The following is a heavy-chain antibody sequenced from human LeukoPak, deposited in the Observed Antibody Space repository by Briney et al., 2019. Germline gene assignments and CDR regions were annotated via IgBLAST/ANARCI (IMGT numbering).Heavy chain of an antibody. CDR3: ARGSTMIGTFGGNWFDP. CDR2: INPSGGST. Sequence: GASVKVPCKASGYTFTSYYMHWVRQAPGQGLEWMGIINPSGGSTSYAQKFQGRVTMTRDTSTSTVYMELSSLRSEDTAVYYCARGSTMIGTFGGNWFDPWGQGTLVTVSS. D-gene: IGHD3-22*01. CDR1: GYTFTSYY. V-gene: IGHV1-46*01. J-gene: IGHJ5*02.